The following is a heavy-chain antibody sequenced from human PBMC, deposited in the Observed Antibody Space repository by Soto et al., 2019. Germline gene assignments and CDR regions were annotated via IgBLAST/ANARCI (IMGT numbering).Heavy chain of an antibody. CDR1: GYTFITST. D-gene: IGHD6-19*01. CDR2: INPGTGNT. CDR3: AREEGFSSSFYYSAD. J-gene: IGHJ4*02. Sequence: QVQLVQSGAEVKKPGASVKVSCKTSGYTFITSTIHWLRQAPGQRLEWMGWINPGTGNTKFSQTFQGRVTLTRDTAASTASLELRSLTSEDTAVFCCAREEGFSSSFYYSADWGQGTLVTVSS. V-gene: IGHV1-3*01.